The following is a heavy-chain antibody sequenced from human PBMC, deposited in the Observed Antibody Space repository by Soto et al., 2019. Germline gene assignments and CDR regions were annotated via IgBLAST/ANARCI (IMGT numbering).Heavy chain of an antibody. CDR3: ARDGSTYGDYGQGPDYYFDY. J-gene: IGHJ4*02. CDR1: GGTFSSYA. V-gene: IGHV1-69*01. CDR2: IIPIFGTA. Sequence: QVQLVQSGAEVKKPGSSVKVSCKASGGTFSSYAISWVRQAPGQGLEWMGGIIPIFGTANYAQKFQGRVTITAAESTSTAYMELSSLRSEDTAVYYCARDGSTYGDYGQGPDYYFDYWGQGTLVTVSS. D-gene: IGHD4-17*01.